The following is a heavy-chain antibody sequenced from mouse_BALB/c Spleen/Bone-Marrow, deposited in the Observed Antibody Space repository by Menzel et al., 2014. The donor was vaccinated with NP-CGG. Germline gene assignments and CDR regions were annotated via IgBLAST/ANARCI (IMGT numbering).Heavy chain of an antibody. Sequence: VQLQQSGPELVKPGASVRISCKAAGYTFTSYYIHWVKQRPGQGLEWIGWIYPGNVNTKYNEKFKGKATLTADKSSSTAYIQLSSPTSEDSAVYFCAREANWNFDYWGQGTTLTVSS. V-gene: IGHV1S56*01. D-gene: IGHD4-1*01. CDR2: IYPGNVNT. CDR1: GYTFTSYY. J-gene: IGHJ2*01. CDR3: AREANWNFDY.